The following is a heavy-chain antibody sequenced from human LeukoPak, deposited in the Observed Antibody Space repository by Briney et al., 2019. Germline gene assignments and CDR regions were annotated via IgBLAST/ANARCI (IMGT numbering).Heavy chain of an antibody. D-gene: IGHD1-14*01. CDR3: GKRSTGLRGRGNY. CDR2: ISAGGNNT. CDR1: GFTFSNYD. Sequence: GGSLRLSCAASGFTFSNYDMGWVRQAPGKGLEWVSVISAGGNNTLYADSVRGRFTISRDNSRNAVDLQMNSLRAEDTAVYYFGKRSTGLRGRGNYWGQGALVTVSS. J-gene: IGHJ4*02. V-gene: IGHV3-23*01.